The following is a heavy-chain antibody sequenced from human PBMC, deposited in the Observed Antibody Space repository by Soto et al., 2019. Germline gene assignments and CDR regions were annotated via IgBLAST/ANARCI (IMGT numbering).Heavy chain of an antibody. V-gene: IGHV3-23*01. CDR1: GFTFSNYA. CDR3: GNGLENQYNYDY. CDR2: IIGSGDHT. D-gene: IGHD3-3*01. Sequence: PGGSLRLSCAASGFTFSNYAMSWVRQAPGKELEWVSSIIGSGDHTFHADSVKGRFTTSRDNSKSTLYLQMNSLRADDTAVYYCGNGLENQYNYDYWGQGTLVTVSS. J-gene: IGHJ4*02.